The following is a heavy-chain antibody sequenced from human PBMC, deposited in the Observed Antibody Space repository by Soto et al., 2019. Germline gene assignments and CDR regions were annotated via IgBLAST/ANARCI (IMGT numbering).Heavy chain of an antibody. CDR1: GGSISSSSYY. V-gene: IGHV4-39*01. Sequence: QLQLQESGPGLVKPSETLSLTCTVSGGSISSSSYYWGWIRQPPGKGLDWIGSIYYSGSTYYNPSLKSRVSISVDTSKNQFSLKLSSVTAADTAVYYCARQVIRDWFDPWGQGTLVTVSS. CDR3: ARQVIRDWFDP. D-gene: IGHD2-21*01. CDR2: IYYSGST. J-gene: IGHJ5*02.